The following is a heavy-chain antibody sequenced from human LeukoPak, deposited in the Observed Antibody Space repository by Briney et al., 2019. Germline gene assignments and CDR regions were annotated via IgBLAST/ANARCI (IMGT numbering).Heavy chain of an antibody. CDR1: GGSISSGSYY. CDR3: ARGVGPYNWFDP. D-gene: IGHD2-15*01. J-gene: IGHJ5*02. V-gene: IGHV4-61*02. CDR2: IYTSGST. Sequence: SETLSLTCTVSGGSISSGSYYWSWIRQPAGKGLEWIGRIYTSGSTNYNPPLKSRVTISVDTSKNQFSLKLSSVTAADTAVYYCARGVGPYNWFDPWGQGTLVTVSS.